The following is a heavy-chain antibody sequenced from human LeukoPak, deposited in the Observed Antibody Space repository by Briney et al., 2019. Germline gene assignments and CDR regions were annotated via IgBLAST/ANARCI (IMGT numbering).Heavy chain of an antibody. Sequence: SETLSLTCTVSGGSISNNYWSWIRQPAGKGLEWIGRLSSSGTTHYNPSLMSRVTMSLDTSKRQFSLKLSSVTAADTAVYYCARARGGHNSGWSSDFDYWGQGTLVTVSS. CDR2: LSSSGTT. CDR1: GGSISNNY. D-gene: IGHD6-19*01. V-gene: IGHV4-4*07. CDR3: ARARGGHNSGWSSDFDY. J-gene: IGHJ4*02.